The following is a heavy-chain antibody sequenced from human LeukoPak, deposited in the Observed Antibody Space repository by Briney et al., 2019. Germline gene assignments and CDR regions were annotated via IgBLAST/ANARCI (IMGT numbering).Heavy chain of an antibody. CDR1: GGSISTYY. CDR2: IYTSGST. CDR3: AREYSSSSGRVFDC. J-gene: IGHJ4*02. Sequence: PSETLSLTCTVSGGSISTYYWSWLRQPAGKGLEWLGRIYTSGSTNYNPSLKSRVTMSVDTSKNQFSLTLNSVAAADTAVYYCAREYSSSSGRVFDCWGQGTLVTVSS. V-gene: IGHV4-4*07. D-gene: IGHD6-6*01.